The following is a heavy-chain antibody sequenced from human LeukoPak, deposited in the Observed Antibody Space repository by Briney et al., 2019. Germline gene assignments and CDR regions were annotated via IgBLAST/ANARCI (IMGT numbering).Heavy chain of an antibody. D-gene: IGHD5-18*01. CDR2: ISSSSSTI. CDR1: GFTFSSYS. Sequence: GGSLRLSCAASGFTFSSYSMNRVRQAPGKGLEWVSYISSSSSTIYYADSVKGRFTISRDNAKNSLYLQMNSLRAEDTAVYYCARDLVDTAMAQRDYGMDVWGQGTTVTVSS. J-gene: IGHJ6*02. V-gene: IGHV3-48*04. CDR3: ARDLVDTAMAQRDYGMDV.